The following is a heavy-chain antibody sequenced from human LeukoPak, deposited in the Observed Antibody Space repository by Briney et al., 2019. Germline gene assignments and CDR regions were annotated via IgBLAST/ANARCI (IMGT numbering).Heavy chain of an antibody. J-gene: IGHJ5*02. CDR2: IYYSVRT. CDR3: ARRAGYSYGPGWFDP. D-gene: IGHD5-18*01. Sequence: SETLSLTCSVSGGSISNSSYYWGWIRQPPGKGLEWIGSIYYSVRTYYNPSLKSRVTISVDTSKNQFSLKLSSVTAADTAVYYCARRAGYSYGPGWFDPWGQGTLVTVSS. CDR1: GGSISNSSYY. V-gene: IGHV4-39*01.